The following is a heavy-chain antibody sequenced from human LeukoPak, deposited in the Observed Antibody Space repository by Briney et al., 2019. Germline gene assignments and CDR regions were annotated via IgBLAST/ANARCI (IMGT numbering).Heavy chain of an antibody. J-gene: IGHJ4*02. CDR3: ARSMLELLSSPWWDC. V-gene: IGHV1-69*01. CDR2: IIPIFGTA. CDR1: GGTFTSYA. D-gene: IGHD1-7*01. Sequence: SVNVSFKASGGTFTSYAISWVRRAPGQGLEWMGVIIPIFGTANYAQKFQGRVTITADESTSTAYIELSSLRSEDTAVYYCARSMLELLSSPWWDCWGQGTLVTVSS.